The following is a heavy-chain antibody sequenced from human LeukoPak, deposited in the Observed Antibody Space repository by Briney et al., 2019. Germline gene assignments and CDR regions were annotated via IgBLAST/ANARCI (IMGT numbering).Heavy chain of an antibody. D-gene: IGHD1-26*01. CDR1: GFTFNNYG. V-gene: IGHV3-33*01. CDR2: IWYDGSNE. J-gene: IGHJ3*02. Sequence: GGSLRLSCAASGFTFNNYGMQWVRQAPGKGLEWGALIWYDGSNEDYADSVRGRFTISRDNSKNTLYLQMNSLRAEDTAVYYCARDGGIVGTTMCAFDIWGQGTMVTVSS. CDR3: ARDGGIVGTTMCAFDI.